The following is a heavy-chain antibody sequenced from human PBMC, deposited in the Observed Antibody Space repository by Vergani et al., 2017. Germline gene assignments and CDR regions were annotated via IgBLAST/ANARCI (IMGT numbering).Heavy chain of an antibody. J-gene: IGHJ5*02. CDR2: INPNGGGT. V-gene: IGHV1-2*02. CDR1: GYTFTAYY. CDR3: ANKRGDSWFDP. D-gene: IGHD3-16*01. Sequence: QVQLVQSGAEVKKPGASVKVSCRASGYTFTAYYMHWVRQAPGQGFEWMGWINPNGGGTSYAQKFQGRVTMTRDTSISTAYMELSRLSSDDTAVYYCANKRGDSWFDPWGQGTLVTVSS.